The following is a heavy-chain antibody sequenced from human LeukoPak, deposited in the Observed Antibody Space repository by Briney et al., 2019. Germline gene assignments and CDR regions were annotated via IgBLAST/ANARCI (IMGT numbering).Heavy chain of an antibody. CDR2: IIPIFGIA. D-gene: IGHD3-22*01. Sequence: SVKVSCKASGGTFISYAISWVRQAPGQGLEWMGSIIPIFGIANYAQKFQGRVTITADKSTSTAYMELSSLRSEDTAVYYCASDGVDYYDSSGSSQFGYWGQGTLVTVSS. J-gene: IGHJ4*02. V-gene: IGHV1-69*04. CDR3: ASDGVDYYDSSGSSQFGY. CDR1: GGTFISYA.